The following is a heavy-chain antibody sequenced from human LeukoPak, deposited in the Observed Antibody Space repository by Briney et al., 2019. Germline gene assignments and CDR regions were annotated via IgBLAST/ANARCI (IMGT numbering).Heavy chain of an antibody. CDR2: MYYTRST. CDR3: ARDGYSGNDGL. CDR1: GDSISTSRYS. J-gene: IGHJ4*02. V-gene: IGHV4-39*07. Sequence: PSETLSLTCTVSGDSISTSRYSWGWIRQPPGKGLEWIGSMYYTRSTHYNPSLKSRVAISVDTSNNQFSLKLSSVTAADTAVYYCARDGYSGNDGLWGQGTLVTVSS. D-gene: IGHD5-12*01.